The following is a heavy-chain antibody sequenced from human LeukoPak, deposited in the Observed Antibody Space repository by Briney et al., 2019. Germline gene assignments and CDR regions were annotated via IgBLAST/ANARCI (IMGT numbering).Heavy chain of an antibody. D-gene: IGHD5-18*01. Sequence: ASVKVSCKASGYTFTGYYMHWVRQAPGQGLEWMGWINPNSGGTNYAQKFQGRVTMTRDTPISTAYMELSRLRSDDTAVYYCARTRRYSYLFDYWGQGTLVTVSS. V-gene: IGHV1-2*02. CDR3: ARTRRYSYLFDY. CDR2: INPNSGGT. CDR1: GYTFTGYY. J-gene: IGHJ4*02.